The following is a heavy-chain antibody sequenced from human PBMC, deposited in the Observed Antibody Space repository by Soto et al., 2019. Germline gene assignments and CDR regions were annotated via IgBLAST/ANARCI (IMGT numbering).Heavy chain of an antibody. Sequence: QVQLQESGPGLVKPSQTLSLTCTVSGGSISSGGYYWSWIRQHPGKGLEWIGYIYYSGSTYYNTSLKCRVTISVDTSKNQSSLKLSSVTAADTAVYSCASGLRDGYNFDWYFDYWGQGTRVTVSS. V-gene: IGHV4-31*03. D-gene: IGHD1-1*01. CDR1: GGSISSGGYY. CDR3: ASGLRDGYNFDWYFDY. J-gene: IGHJ4*02. CDR2: IYYSGST.